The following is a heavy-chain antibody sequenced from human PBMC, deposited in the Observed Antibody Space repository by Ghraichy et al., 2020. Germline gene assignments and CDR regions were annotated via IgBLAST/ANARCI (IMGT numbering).Heavy chain of an antibody. D-gene: IGHD3-22*01. CDR1: GFTFSSYS. Sequence: GGSLRLSCAASGFTFSSYSMNWVRQAPGKGLEWVSYISSSSSTIYYADSVKGRFTISRDNAKNSLYLQMNSLRDEDTAVYYCARKLQTYYYDSSGYHAFDIWGQGTMVTVSS. CDR3: ARKLQTYYYDSSGYHAFDI. CDR2: ISSSSSTI. J-gene: IGHJ3*02. V-gene: IGHV3-48*02.